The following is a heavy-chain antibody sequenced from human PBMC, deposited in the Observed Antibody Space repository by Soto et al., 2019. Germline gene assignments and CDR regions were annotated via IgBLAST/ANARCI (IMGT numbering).Heavy chain of an antibody. CDR3: ARAESVGHPVVPDC. J-gene: IGHJ4*02. D-gene: IGHD2-21*01. CDR1: GGYISSGDYY. Sequence: QVQLQESGPGLVKPSQTLSLTCTVSGGYISSGDYYWNWIRQHPGKGLAWIGYLYHRGSTKYHPSLKNRVNISVDTSKIQIALKLSSLSAADTAVYYCARAESVGHPVVPDCWGQGTLVTVSS. CDR2: LYHRGST. V-gene: IGHV4-31*03.